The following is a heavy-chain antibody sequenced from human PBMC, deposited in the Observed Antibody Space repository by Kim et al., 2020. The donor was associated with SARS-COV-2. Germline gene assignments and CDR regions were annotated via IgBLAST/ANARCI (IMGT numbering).Heavy chain of an antibody. D-gene: IGHD6-13*01. V-gene: IGHV3-48*02. J-gene: IGHJ4*02. CDR1: GFTFSSYN. CDR3: ARVPLAASGTCFDY. CDR2: ISTGSGDI. Sequence: GGSLRLSCAASGFTFSSYNVNWVRQAPGKGLEWVSYISTGSGDIYYADSVKGRFTISRDNAKNSLYLQIHSLRDEDTAVYYCARVPLAASGTCFDYWGQGTLVTVSS.